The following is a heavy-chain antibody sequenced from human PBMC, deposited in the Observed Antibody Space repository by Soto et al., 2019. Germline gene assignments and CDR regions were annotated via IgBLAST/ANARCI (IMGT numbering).Heavy chain of an antibody. CDR3: ASHSPGGSFHRDYYYGMDV. D-gene: IGHD1-26*01. Sequence: QVQLVQSGAEVKKPGSSVKVSCKASGGTFRRYTISWVRQAPGQGLEWMGGIIPLFGTANYVQKFQGRVTLIADESTSTAYMELSSLRSEDTAVYYCASHSPGGSFHRDYYYGMDVWGQGTTVTVSS. V-gene: IGHV1-69*01. CDR2: IIPLFGTA. CDR1: GGTFRRYT. J-gene: IGHJ6*02.